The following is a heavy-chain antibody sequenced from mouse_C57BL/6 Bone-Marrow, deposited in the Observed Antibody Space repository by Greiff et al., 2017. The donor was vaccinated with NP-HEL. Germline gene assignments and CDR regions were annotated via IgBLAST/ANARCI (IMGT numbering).Heavy chain of an antibody. CDR2: IDPSDSYT. Sequence: QVQLQQPGAELVMPGASVKLSCKASGYTFTSYWMHWVKQRPGQGLEWIGEIDPSDSYTNYNQKFKGKSTLTVDKSSSTAYMQLRSLTSEDSAVYYCARERVTTYFDDWGQGTTLTVSS. D-gene: IGHD2-5*01. V-gene: IGHV1-69*01. CDR1: GYTFTSYW. CDR3: ARERVTTYFDD. J-gene: IGHJ2*01.